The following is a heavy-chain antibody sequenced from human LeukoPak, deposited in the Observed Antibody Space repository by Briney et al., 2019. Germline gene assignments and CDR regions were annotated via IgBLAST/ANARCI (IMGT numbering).Heavy chain of an antibody. CDR2: ISSDGRIT. CDR3: ARVSGWYWFDF. V-gene: IGHV3-64*01. Sequence: PGGSLRLSCEASGFTFSTYAMHWVRQAPGKGLEYVSAISSDGRITFYANSVKGRFTISRDNSKNILYLQMGSLRPEDMAVYYCARVSGWYWFDFWDQGTLVTVSS. CDR1: GFTFSTYA. D-gene: IGHD6-19*01. J-gene: IGHJ4*02.